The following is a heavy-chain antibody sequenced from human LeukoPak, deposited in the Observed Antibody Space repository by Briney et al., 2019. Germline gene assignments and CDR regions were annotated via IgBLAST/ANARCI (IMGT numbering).Heavy chain of an antibody. D-gene: IGHD3-3*01. CDR1: GGSISSYTVYY. J-gene: IGHJ4*02. Sequence: SETLSLTCFVSGGSISSYTVYYWGWIRQPPGKGLEWIGSVYYSGSTYYNSSLERRVAISVDKSKNQFSLRLNSVTAADTAVYYCASFDFWRGSIFDRWGQGAQVTVSS. V-gene: IGHV4-39*07. CDR3: ASFDFWRGSIFDR. CDR2: VYYSGST.